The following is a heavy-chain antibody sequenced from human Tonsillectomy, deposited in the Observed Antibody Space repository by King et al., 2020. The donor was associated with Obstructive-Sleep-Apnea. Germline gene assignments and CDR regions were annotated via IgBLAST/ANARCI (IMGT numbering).Heavy chain of an antibody. CDR2: ITSSGSYI. CDR3: ARETGYCSGGRCYRYGMDV. CDR1: GFTFSTFS. J-gene: IGHJ6*02. V-gene: IGHV3-21*01. Sequence: VQLVESGGGLVKPGGSLRLSCAASGFTFSTFSMNWVRQAPGKGLEWVSSITSSGSYIYYVDSLKGRFTISRDNAKNSLFLQMNSLRAGDTAVYSCARETGYCSGGRCYRYGMDVWGQGTTVTVSS. D-gene: IGHD2-15*01.